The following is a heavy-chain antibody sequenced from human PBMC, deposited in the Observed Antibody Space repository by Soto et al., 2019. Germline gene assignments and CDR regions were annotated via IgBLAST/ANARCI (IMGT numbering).Heavy chain of an antibody. D-gene: IGHD5-18*01. CDR3: AGFFGYTYGRVDP. J-gene: IGHJ5*02. V-gene: IGHV4-34*02. CDR2: ITHSGST. Sequence: QVQLQQWGAGLLKPSETLSLTCAVYGVSFSDYYWSWVRQPPGKGLEWIGEITHSGSTNYNASFKSRVTISVDTSKNQFSLKLSSVTAADTAVYYCAGFFGYTYGRVDPWGQGTLVSVSS. CDR1: GVSFSDYY.